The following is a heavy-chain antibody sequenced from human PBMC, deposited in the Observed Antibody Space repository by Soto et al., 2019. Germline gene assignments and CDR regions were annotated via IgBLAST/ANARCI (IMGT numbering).Heavy chain of an antibody. V-gene: IGHV1-69*13. D-gene: IGHD3-22*01. CDR1: RGTFTNYA. J-gene: IGHJ4*02. CDR3: ARDRAGYYSHFVY. Sequence: SVKVSCKALRGTFTNYAFSWVRQAPGQGLEWMRGIMPFFGSGNYAQKFQGRINITADESTSSVYLELTSLRSEDTAVYYCARDRAGYYSHFVYWGQGTLVTVSS. CDR2: IMPFFGSG.